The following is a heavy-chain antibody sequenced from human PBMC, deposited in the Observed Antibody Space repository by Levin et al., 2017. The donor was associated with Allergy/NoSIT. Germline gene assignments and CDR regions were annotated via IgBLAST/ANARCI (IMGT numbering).Heavy chain of an antibody. CDR2: INHSGST. CDR1: GGSFSGYY. CDR3: ARAKRGRIFNPPNWFDP. Sequence: SETLSLTCAVYGGSFSGYYWSWIRQPPGKGLEWIGEINHSGSTNYNPSLKSRVTISVDTSKNQFSLKLSSVTAADTAVYYCARAKRGRIFNPPNWFDPWGQGTLVTVSS. V-gene: IGHV4-34*01. J-gene: IGHJ5*02. D-gene: IGHD3-3*01.